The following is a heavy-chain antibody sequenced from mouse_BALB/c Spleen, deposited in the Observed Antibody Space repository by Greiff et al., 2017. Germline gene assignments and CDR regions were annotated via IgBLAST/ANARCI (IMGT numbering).Heavy chain of an antibody. Sequence: EVQLQESGPGLVKPSQSLSLTCSVTGYSITSGYYWNWIRQFPGNKLEWMGYISYDGSNNYNPSLKNRISITRDTSKNQFFLKLNSVTTEDTATYYCARELTGTFLFAYWGQGTLVTVSA. D-gene: IGHD4-1*01. CDR1: GYSITSGYY. CDR2: ISYDGSN. V-gene: IGHV3-6*02. J-gene: IGHJ3*01. CDR3: ARELTGTFLFAY.